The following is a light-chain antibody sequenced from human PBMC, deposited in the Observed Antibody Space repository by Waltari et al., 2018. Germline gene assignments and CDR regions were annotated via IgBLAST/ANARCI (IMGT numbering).Light chain of an antibody. J-gene: IGKJ1*01. CDR3: QHYVRLPAT. CDR2: GAS. Sequence: SCRASQGVRGSFAWYQQKAGQAPRLLIYGASSRATGIPDRFSGSGSGTDFSLTISRLEPEDFAVYYCQHYVRLPATFGQGTKVEI. CDR1: QGVRGS. V-gene: IGKV3-20*01.